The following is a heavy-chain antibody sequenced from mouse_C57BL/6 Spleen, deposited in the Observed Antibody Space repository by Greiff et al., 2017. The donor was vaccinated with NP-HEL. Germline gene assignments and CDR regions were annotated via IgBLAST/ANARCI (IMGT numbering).Heavy chain of an antibody. CDR3: ARFYYDYDGWYFDV. CDR2: INPNNGGT. CDR1: GYTFTDYN. J-gene: IGHJ1*03. V-gene: IGHV1-18*01. Sequence: VQLKESGPELVKPGASVKIPCKASGYTFTDYNMDWVKQSHGKSLEWIGDINPNNGGTIYNQKFKGKATLTVDKSSSTAYMELRSLTSEDTAVYYCARFYYDYDGWYFDVWGTGTTVTVSS. D-gene: IGHD2-4*01.